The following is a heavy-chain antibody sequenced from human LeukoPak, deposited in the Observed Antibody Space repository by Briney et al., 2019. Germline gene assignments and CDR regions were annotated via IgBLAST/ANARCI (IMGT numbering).Heavy chain of an antibody. V-gene: IGHV1-2*02. CDR3: AKDLYYYDSSGYVLGY. Sequence: ASVKVSCKASNYTLTSYGFTWVRQAPGQGLEWMGWINPNSGGTNYAQKFQGRVTMTRDTSISTAYMELSRLRSDDTAVYYCAKDLYYYDSSGYVLGYWGQGTLVTVSS. CDR1: NYTLTSYG. J-gene: IGHJ4*02. D-gene: IGHD3-22*01. CDR2: INPNSGGT.